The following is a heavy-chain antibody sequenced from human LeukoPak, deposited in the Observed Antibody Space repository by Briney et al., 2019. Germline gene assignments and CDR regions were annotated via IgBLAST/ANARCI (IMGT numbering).Heavy chain of an antibody. Sequence: AGSLSLSWAASGFTFNNYAMSWGRMPPGKGMGLVLIISSNSSYIYYADSVKGRFTISRDNARNSLYLQMNSLRAEDTAVYYCVRGKANYGSGSDVWGKGTPVTVSP. V-gene: IGHV3-21*01. CDR1: GFTFNNYA. CDR2: ISSNSSYI. CDR3: VRGKANYGSGSDV. D-gene: IGHD3-10*01. J-gene: IGHJ6*04.